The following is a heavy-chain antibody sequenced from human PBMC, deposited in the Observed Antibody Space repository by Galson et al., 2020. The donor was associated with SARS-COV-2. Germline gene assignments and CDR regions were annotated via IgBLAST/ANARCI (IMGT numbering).Heavy chain of an antibody. CDR3: ARFPTVTTSGFDY. CDR1: GGSISSSSYY. J-gene: IGHJ4*02. D-gene: IGHD4-17*01. V-gene: IGHV4-39*07. Sequence: ASETLSLTCTVSGGSISSSSYYWSWIRQPPGKGLEWIGEINHSGSTNYNPSLKSRVTISVDTSKNQFSLKLSSVTAADTAVYYCARFPTVTTSGFDYWGQGTLVTVSS. CDR2: INHSGST.